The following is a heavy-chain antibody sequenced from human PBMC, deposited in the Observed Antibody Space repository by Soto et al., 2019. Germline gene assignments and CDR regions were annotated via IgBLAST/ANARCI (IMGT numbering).Heavy chain of an antibody. Sequence: PSETLSLTCAVYGGSFSGYYWSWIRQPPGKGLEWIGEINHSGSASYNPSLKSRVTISVDTSKNQFSLNLSSVTAADTAVYYCALIVVTLAFDIWGQRTRFTVSS. V-gene: IGHV4-34*01. CDR1: GGSFSGYY. J-gene: IGHJ3*02. D-gene: IGHD3-22*01. CDR3: ALIVVTLAFDI. CDR2: INHSGSA.